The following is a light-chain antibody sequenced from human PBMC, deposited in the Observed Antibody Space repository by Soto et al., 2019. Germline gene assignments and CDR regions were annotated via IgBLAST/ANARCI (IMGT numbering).Light chain of an antibody. CDR2: GVS. CDR3: QQYNTWPYT. J-gene: IGKJ2*01. Sequence: EIGMTQSPATLSVSPGERVTLSCRARQSLGRGLACYQQKPCQAPRRFIYGVSTSGTTIPARFSGGGSGSQFTLTITTLQSEDFAVYYCQQYNTWPYTFGQGIRLEI. CDR1: QSLGRG. V-gene: IGKV3-15*01.